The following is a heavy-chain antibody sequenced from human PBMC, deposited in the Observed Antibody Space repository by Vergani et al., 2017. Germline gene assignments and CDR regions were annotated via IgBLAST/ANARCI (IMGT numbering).Heavy chain of an antibody. D-gene: IGHD3-10*01. CDR3: GRVADFYGLGSRLLDL. CDR1: GGSMSGYY. Sequence: QVRLQESCPGLVKPSETLSLPCSVSGGSMSGYYWSWIRPPPGEELEWIGYMYHSGSTNYNPSLETRVTISGDTSKNQFSLKLNSVTAADTAVYYCGRVADFYGLGSRLLDLWGQGILVTVSS. V-gene: IGHV4-59*01. J-gene: IGHJ5*02. CDR2: MYHSGST.